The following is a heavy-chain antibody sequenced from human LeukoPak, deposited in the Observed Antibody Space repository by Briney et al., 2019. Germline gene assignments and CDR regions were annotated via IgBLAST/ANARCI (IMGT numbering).Heavy chain of an antibody. CDR3: ARDSTRFDY. V-gene: IGHV3-21*01. CDR1: GFTFSSYS. Sequence: GGSLRLSCVASGFTFSSYSMNWVRQAPGKGLEWVSSISSSTYIYYTDSMKGRFTISRDNAKNSLYLQMNSLRAEDTAVYYCARDSTRFDYWGQGTLVTVSS. J-gene: IGHJ4*02. CDR2: ISSSTYI.